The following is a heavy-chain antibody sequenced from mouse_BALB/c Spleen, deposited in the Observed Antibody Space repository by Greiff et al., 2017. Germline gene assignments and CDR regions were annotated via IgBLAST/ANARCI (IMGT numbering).Heavy chain of an antibody. V-gene: IGHV3-2*02. D-gene: IGHD2-1*01. CDR2: ISYSGST. J-gene: IGHJ2*01. CDR3: ARVIYYGNYADY. CDR1: GYSITSDYA. Sequence: DVKLQESGPGLVKPSQSLSLTCTVTGYSITSDYAWNWIRQFPGNKLEWMGYISYSGSTSYNPSLKSRISITRDTSKNQFFLQLNSVTTEDTATYYCARVIYYGNYADYWGQGTTLTVSS.